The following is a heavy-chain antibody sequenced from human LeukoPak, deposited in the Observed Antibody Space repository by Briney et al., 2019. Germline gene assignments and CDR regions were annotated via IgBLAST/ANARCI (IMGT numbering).Heavy chain of an antibody. CDR3: ARTQAPYSSSSAFDY. Sequence: GGSLRLSCEVSGFRVNNDYMNWVRQAPGKGLEWVSSISSSSSYIYYADSVKGRFTISRDNAKNSLYLQMNSLRAEDTAVYYCARTQAPYSSSSAFDYWGQGTLVTVSS. J-gene: IGHJ4*02. CDR1: GFRVNNDY. V-gene: IGHV3-21*01. CDR2: ISSSSSYI. D-gene: IGHD6-6*01.